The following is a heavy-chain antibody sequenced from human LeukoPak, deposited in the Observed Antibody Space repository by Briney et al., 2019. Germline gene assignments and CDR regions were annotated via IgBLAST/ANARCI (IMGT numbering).Heavy chain of an antibody. CDR2: IGGRDGST. Sequence: GGSLRLSCAASGFTFSSYGMSWVRQAPGKGLEWVSAIGGRDGSTYYADSVKGRFTISRDNSKNTLYLQMDSLRGEDTAVYYCAKDFRIGYSAHFDYWGQGALVTVSS. J-gene: IGHJ4*02. CDR1: GFTFSSYG. V-gene: IGHV3-23*01. CDR3: AKDFRIGYSAHFDY. D-gene: IGHD2-21*01.